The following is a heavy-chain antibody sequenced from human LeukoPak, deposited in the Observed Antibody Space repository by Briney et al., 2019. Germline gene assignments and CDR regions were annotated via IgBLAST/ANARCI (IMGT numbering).Heavy chain of an antibody. CDR2: KNPNSGSS. J-gene: IGHJ4*02. D-gene: IGHD6-19*01. CDR3: ARGHDVYSSGWYKFDY. Sequence: ASVKVSCKASGYTFTNYDINWVRQATGQGLEWMGYKNPNSGSSAYAQKFQGRVTITTDESTSTAYMELSSLRSEDTAVYYCARGHDVYSSGWYKFDYWGQGTLVTVSS. V-gene: IGHV1-8*01. CDR1: GYTFTNYD.